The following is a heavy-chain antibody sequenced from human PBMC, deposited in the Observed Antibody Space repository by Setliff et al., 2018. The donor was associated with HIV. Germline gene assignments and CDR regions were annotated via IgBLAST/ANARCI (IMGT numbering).Heavy chain of an antibody. V-gene: IGHV4-34*01. J-gene: IGHJ4*02. CDR3: ARASFYFESSRYYSTVSGFDY. CDR1: GRSFGVSY. CDR2: INPSGIT. Sequence: SETLSLASAVYGRSFGVSYCSWISQPHGKGLEWIGEINPSGITTSSPALRGRVTISVDTSKRQLSLNLSSVTAADTAIYFCARASFYFESSRYYSTVSGFDYWGQGTLVTVSS. D-gene: IGHD3-22*01.